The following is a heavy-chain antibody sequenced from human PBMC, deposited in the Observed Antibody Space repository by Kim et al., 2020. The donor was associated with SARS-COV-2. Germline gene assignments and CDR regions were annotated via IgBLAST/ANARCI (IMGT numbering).Heavy chain of an antibody. CDR3: ARGAPGH. V-gene: IGHV4-34*01. CDR2: INHSGST. Sequence: SETLSLTCAVYGGSFSGFQWTWIRQTPGKGLEWIGEINHSGSTNYNPSLKSRVSMSVDTSKNQFSLRLTSVTAADTAVYYCARGAPGHWGQGTLVTVS. J-gene: IGHJ1*01. CDR1: GGSFSGFQ.